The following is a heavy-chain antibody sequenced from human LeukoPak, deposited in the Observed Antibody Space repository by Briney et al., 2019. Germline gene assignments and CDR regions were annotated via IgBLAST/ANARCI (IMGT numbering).Heavy chain of an antibody. V-gene: IGHV3-66*01. J-gene: IGHJ1*01. D-gene: IGHD3-22*01. Sequence: GGSLRLSCAASGFTVSSNYMSWVRQAPGKGLEWVSIIYSGGSTYYADSVKGRFTISRDTSKNTLYLQMSSLRAEDTAVYYCARSDSSGYYHHWGQGTLVTVSS. CDR2: IYSGGST. CDR1: GFTVSSNY. CDR3: ARSDSSGYYHH.